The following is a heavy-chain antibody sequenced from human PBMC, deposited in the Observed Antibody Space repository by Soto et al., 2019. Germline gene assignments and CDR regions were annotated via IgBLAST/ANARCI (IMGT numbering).Heavy chain of an antibody. D-gene: IGHD3-3*01. CDR3: VKGGGATYDFWNLDY. CDR2: VSSDESNK. J-gene: IGHJ4*02. CDR1: GVALINSV. Sequence: GGSLRLSCAGSGVALINSVKHWVRRSPDKGLEWVAAVSSDESNKHYADSVKAGFTISRDNSKNTLYLQMDSLRAEDTAVYYCVKGGGATYDFWNLDYWRQGTLVTVSS. V-gene: IGHV3-30*18.